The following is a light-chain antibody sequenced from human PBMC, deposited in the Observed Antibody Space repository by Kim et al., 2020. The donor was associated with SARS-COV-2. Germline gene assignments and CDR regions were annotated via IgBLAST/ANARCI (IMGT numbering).Light chain of an antibody. V-gene: IGLV2-23*01. Sequence: GQSITISCTGTRSDVGSYNLVSWYQQHPGKAPKRMIYEGSKRPSGVSNRFSGSKSGNTASLTISGLQAEDEADYYCCSYAGSSSWVFGGGTQLTVL. CDR1: RSDVGSYNL. CDR3: CSYAGSSSWV. J-gene: IGLJ3*02. CDR2: EGS.